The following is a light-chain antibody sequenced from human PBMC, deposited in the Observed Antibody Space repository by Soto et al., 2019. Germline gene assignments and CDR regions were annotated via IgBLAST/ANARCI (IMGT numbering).Light chain of an antibody. J-gene: IGLJ1*01. CDR1: SSDIGGYNY. CDR3: SSYADSNSYV. Sequence: QSVLTQPPSASGSPGQSVTISCTGTSSDIGGYNYVYWYQQHPGKAPKLMIYEVTKRPSGVPDRFSGSKSANTASLTVSGLQAEDEADYYCSSYADSNSYVFGTGTKLAVL. CDR2: EVT. V-gene: IGLV2-8*01.